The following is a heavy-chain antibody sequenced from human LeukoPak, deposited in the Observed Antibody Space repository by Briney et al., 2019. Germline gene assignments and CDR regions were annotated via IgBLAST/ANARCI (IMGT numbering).Heavy chain of an antibody. V-gene: IGHV5-51*01. Sequence: GESLKISCQGSGYNFTSYWIAWVRQMPGRDLEWMGIIYPGDSDTRYSPSLQGQVTISADKSVTTAYLQWSSLKASDTAMYYCARGYCRGTSCSHRRAFDIWGQGTMVTVSS. CDR2: IYPGDSDT. J-gene: IGHJ3*02. CDR3: ARGYCRGTSCSHRRAFDI. D-gene: IGHD2-2*01. CDR1: GYNFTSYW.